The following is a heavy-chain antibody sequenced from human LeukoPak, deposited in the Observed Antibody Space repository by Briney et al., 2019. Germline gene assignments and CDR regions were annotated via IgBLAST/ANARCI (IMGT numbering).Heavy chain of an antibody. CDR1: GFTFTSST. J-gene: IGHJ6*03. D-gene: IGHD3-10*01. CDR2: IVVGSGNT. CDR3: AAGYYYSSGSSYMDV. Sequence: GASVKVSCKASGFTFTSSTMQWVRQARGQRLEWIGWIVVGSGNTNYAQKFQERVTITRDMSTSTAYMEVSSLRSEDTAVYYCAAGYYYSSGSSYMDVWGKGTTVTISS. V-gene: IGHV1-58*02.